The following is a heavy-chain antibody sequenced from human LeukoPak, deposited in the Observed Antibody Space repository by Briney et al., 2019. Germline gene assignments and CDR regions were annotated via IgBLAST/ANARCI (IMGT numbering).Heavy chain of an antibody. Sequence: PGGSLRLSCAASGFTFSSYAMHWVRQAPGKGLEWVAVISYDGSNKYYADSVKGRFTISRDNSKNTLYLQMNSLRAEDTAVYYCARVKTYSSGLTTSYFDYWGQGTPVTVSS. V-gene: IGHV3-30*04. CDR3: ARVKTYSSGLTTSYFDY. D-gene: IGHD6-19*01. J-gene: IGHJ4*02. CDR1: GFTFSSYA. CDR2: ISYDGSNK.